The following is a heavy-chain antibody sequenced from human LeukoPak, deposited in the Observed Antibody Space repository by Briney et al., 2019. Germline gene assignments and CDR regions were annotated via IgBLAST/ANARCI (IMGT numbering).Heavy chain of an antibody. V-gene: IGHV4-31*03. CDR1: GGSISSGGYY. J-gene: IGHJ4*02. CDR3: ARGPTPGVVVITGFDY. CDR2: IYYSGST. D-gene: IGHD3-22*01. Sequence: SETLSLTCTVSGGSISSGGYYWSWIRQHPGKALEWIGYIYYSGSTYYNPSLKSRVTISVDTSKNQFSLKLSSVTAADTAVYYCARGPTPGVVVITGFDYWGQGTLVTVSS.